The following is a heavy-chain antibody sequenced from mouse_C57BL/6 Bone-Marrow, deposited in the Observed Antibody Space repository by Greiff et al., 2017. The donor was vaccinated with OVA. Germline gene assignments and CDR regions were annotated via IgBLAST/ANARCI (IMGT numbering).Heavy chain of an antibody. CDR3: ARDYGSSSMYWYFDV. Sequence: QVQLQQPGAELVKPGASVKVSCKASGYTFTSYWMHWVKQRPGQGLEWIGNINPSNGGTNYNEKFKSKATLTVDKSSSTAYMQLSSLTSEDSAVYYCARDYGSSSMYWYFDVWGTGTTVTVSS. J-gene: IGHJ1*03. V-gene: IGHV1-53*01. CDR2: INPSNGGT. CDR1: GYTFTSYW. D-gene: IGHD1-1*01.